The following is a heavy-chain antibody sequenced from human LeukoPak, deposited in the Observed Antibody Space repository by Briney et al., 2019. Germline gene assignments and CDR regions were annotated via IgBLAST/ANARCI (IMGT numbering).Heavy chain of an antibody. CDR1: GFTFSSHW. D-gene: IGHD2-15*01. CDR2: INSDGSIT. V-gene: IGHV3-74*01. J-gene: IGHJ4*02. CDR3: AKSYGSCYCFDY. Sequence: PGGSLRLSCAASGFTFSSHWMHWVRQAPGKGLVWVSRINSDGSITTYADSVKGRFTISRDNAKNTLYLQMNSLRAEDTAIYYCAKSYGSCYCFDYWGQGTLVTVSS.